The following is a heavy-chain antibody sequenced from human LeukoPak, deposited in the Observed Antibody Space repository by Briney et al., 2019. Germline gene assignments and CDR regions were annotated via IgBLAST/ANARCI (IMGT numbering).Heavy chain of an antibody. Sequence: SETLSLTCAVYGGSFSGYYWSWIRQPPGKGLEWLGEINHSGSTNYNPSLKSRVTISVDTSKNQSSLKLSSVTAADTAVYYCARVGYCSGGSCYSLDYWGQGTLVTVSS. CDR1: GGSFSGYY. V-gene: IGHV4-34*01. CDR2: INHSGST. CDR3: ARVGYCSGGSCYSLDY. D-gene: IGHD2-15*01. J-gene: IGHJ4*02.